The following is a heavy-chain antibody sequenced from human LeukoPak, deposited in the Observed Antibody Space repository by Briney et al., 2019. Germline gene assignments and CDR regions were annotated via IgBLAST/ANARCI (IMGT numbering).Heavy chain of an antibody. V-gene: IGHV3-30*01. CDR3: ARETFDSSGPRWGFDY. Sequence: PGRSLRLSCSASGFTFSSYAMPWVRQAPGKGLEWVAVISYDGSNKYYADSVKGRFTISRDNSKNTLYLQMNSLRVEDTAVYYCARETFDSSGPRWGFDYWGQGTLVTVSS. J-gene: IGHJ4*02. CDR1: GFTFSSYA. D-gene: IGHD3-22*01. CDR2: ISYDGSNK.